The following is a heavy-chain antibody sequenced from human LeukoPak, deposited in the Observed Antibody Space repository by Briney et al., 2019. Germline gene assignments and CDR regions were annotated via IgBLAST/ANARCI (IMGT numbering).Heavy chain of an antibody. V-gene: IGHV3-66*01. Sequence: GGSLRLSCAASGFTVSSNYMSWVRQAPGKGLEWVSVIYSGGSTYYADSVKGRFTISRDNSKNTLYLQMNSLRAEDTAVYYCARVGGSPRGIIEYWGQGTLVTVSS. D-gene: IGHD1-14*01. J-gene: IGHJ4*02. CDR1: GFTVSSNY. CDR3: ARVGGSPRGIIEY. CDR2: IYSGGST.